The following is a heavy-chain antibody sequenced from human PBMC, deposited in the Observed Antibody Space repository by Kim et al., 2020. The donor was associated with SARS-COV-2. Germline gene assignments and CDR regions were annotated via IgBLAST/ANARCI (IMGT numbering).Heavy chain of an antibody. J-gene: IGHJ5*02. D-gene: IGHD3-22*01. CDR1: GFTFSSYE. Sequence: GGSLRLSCAASGFTFSSYEMNWVRQAPGKGLEWVSYISSSGSTIYYADSVKGRFTISRDNAKNSLYLQMNSLRAEDTAVYYCARARMRYYDSSGYPRWFDPWGQGTLVTVSS. CDR3: ARARMRYYDSSGYPRWFDP. CDR2: ISSSGSTI. V-gene: IGHV3-48*03.